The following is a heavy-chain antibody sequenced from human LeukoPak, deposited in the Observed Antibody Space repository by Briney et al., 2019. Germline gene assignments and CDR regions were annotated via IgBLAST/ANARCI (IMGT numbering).Heavy chain of an antibody. J-gene: IGHJ4*02. V-gene: IGHV1-24*01. CDR3: ARSLYGSGSYYSEPRGPLYYFDY. CDR1: GHTLLDLS. D-gene: IGHD3-10*01. CDR2: FHPEIGET. Sequence: ASVKVSCKVSGHTLLDLSIHWVRQAPGKGLEWMAGFHPEIGETIYTQSFQGRVTITEDTSSDTAYTELSSLRSEDTAVYYCARSLYGSGSYYSEPRGPLYYFDYWGQGTLVTVSS.